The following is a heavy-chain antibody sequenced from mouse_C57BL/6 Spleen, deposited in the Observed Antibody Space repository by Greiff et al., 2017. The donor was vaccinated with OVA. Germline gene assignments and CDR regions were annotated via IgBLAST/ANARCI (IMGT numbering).Heavy chain of an antibody. CDR1: GYTFTDYY. CDR3: AREDYAMDY. CDR2: IYPGSGNT. V-gene: IGHV1-76*01. J-gene: IGHJ4*01. Sequence: QVQLQQSGAELVRPGASVKLSCKASGYTFTDYYINWVKQRPGQGLEWIARIYPGSGNTYYNEKFKGKATLTAEKSSSTAYMQLSSLTSEDSAVYFWAREDYAMDYWGQGTSVTVSS.